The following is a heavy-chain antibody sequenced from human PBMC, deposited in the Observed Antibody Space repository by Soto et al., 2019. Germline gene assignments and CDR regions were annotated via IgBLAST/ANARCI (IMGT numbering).Heavy chain of an antibody. CDR2: TYYRSKWYN. J-gene: IGHJ6*02. V-gene: IGHV6-1*01. CDR3: ARDTGGRVPAAIAGNYYYYGMDV. CDR1: GDSVSSNSAA. D-gene: IGHD2-2*02. Sequence: SQTLSLTCAISGDSVSSNSAAWNWIRQSPSRGLEWLGRTYYRSKWYNDYAVSVKSRITINPDTSKNQFSLQLNSVTPEDTAVYYCARDTGGRVPAAIAGNYYYYGMDVWGQGTTVTVSS.